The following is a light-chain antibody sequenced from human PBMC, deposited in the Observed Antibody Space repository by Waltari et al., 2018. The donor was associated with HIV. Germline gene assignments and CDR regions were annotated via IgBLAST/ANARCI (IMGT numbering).Light chain of an antibody. J-gene: IGLJ2*01. V-gene: IGLV2-14*01. CDR2: GVS. CDR3: SAYTMSGSLV. CDR1: GSDIGLYDL. Sequence: QSALTQPASLSGSPGQSITITCSGTGSDIGLYDLVPWYRQEPGKAPRLLIYGVSNRPSEISRRFSGSKARTTASLTISALQADDEGDYYCSAYTMSGSLVFGGGTKLTVL.